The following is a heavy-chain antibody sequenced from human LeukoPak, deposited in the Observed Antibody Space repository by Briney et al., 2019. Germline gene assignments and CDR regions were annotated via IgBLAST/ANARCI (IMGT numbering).Heavy chain of an antibody. CDR3: ARMGEMAIPATFDI. CDR2: IVPILGIA. J-gene: IGHJ3*02. CDR1: GGTFSSYT. V-gene: IGHV1-69*02. D-gene: IGHD5-24*01. Sequence: SAKVSCKASGGTFSSYTISWVRQAPGQGLEWMGRIVPILGIANYAQKLQGRVTITADKSTSTAYMELSSLRSEDTAVYYCARMGEMAIPATFDIWGQGTMVTVSS.